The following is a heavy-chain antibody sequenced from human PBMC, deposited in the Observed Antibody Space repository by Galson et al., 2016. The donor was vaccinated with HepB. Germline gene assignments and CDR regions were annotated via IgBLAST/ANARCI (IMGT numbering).Heavy chain of an antibody. Sequence: SLRLSCAASGFTFGDYGMSWVRQAPGKGLEWVSGISGGGGSTYDAGSVKGRFTISRDNSKNTLYLQMNSLIAEDTAVYYCAKDAMVVPAAECVSWGQGTLVTVSS. D-gene: IGHD2-2*01. J-gene: IGHJ4*02. V-gene: IGHV3-23*01. CDR2: ISGGGGST. CDR3: AKDAMVVPAAECVS. CDR1: GFTFGDYG.